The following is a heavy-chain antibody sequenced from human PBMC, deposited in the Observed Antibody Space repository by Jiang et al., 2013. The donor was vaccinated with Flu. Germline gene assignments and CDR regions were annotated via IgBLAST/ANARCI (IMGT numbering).Heavy chain of an antibody. V-gene: IGHV5-51*01. CDR2: IYPGDSDT. J-gene: IGHJ4*02. D-gene: IGHD6-13*01. CDR3: ARQQGSSWPFDY. Sequence: WVRQMPGKGLEWMGIIYPGDSDTRYSPSFQGQVTISADKSISTAYLQWSSLKASDTAMYYCARQQGSSWPFDYWGQGTLVTVSS.